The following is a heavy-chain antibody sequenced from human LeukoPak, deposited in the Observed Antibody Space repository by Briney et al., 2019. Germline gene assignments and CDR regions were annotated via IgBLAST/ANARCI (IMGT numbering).Heavy chain of an antibody. J-gene: IGHJ4*02. CDR2: IKQDGSEK. V-gene: IGHV3-7*01. CDR3: ARMLPSDY. D-gene: IGHD2-15*01. CDR1: GFTFSNYW. Sequence: PGGSLRLSCVASGFTFSNYWMSWVRQAPGKGLEWVANIKQDGSEKYYADSVKGRFTISRDNAKNLLYLQMNSLRAEDTAVYYCARMLPSDYWGQGTLVTVSS.